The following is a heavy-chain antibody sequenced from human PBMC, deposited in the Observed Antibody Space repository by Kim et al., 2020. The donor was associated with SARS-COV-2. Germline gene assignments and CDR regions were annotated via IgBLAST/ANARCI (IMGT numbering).Heavy chain of an antibody. J-gene: IGHJ4*02. V-gene: IGHV1-18*04. Sequence: ASVKVSCQASGYPYTSYGIMWVRQAPGQGLEWMGWISTYNGNTNYAQNLQGRVSMTTDTSTGTAYMELRSLRSDDTAVYYCARESCSTTRCYDYDYCGQGTLVTLHS. D-gene: IGHD2-2*01. CDR1: GYPYTSYG. CDR3: ARESCSTTRCYDYDY. CDR2: ISTYNGNT.